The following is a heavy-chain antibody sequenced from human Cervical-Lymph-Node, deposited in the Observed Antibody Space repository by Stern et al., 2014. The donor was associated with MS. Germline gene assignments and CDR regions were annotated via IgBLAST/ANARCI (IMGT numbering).Heavy chain of an antibody. CDR2: IYTGGTT. D-gene: IGHD3/OR15-3a*01. J-gene: IGHJ1*01. CDR3: ATAHARGFTPGADF. Sequence: VQLVESGGGLIQPGGSLKLSCAASGFTVSSTFMSWVRQAPGKGLEWVSVIYTGGTTYYADSVKGRFSTSRDNSKNTLYLQMSSLRAEDTAIYYCATAHARGFTPGADFWGQGTLVTVSS. CDR1: GFTVSSTF. V-gene: IGHV3-53*01.